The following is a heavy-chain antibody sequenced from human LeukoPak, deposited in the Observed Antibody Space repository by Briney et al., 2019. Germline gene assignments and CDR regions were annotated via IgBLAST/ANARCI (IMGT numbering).Heavy chain of an antibody. J-gene: IGHJ5*02. Sequence: GGSLRLSCAASGFTFDDYAMHWVRQAPGKGLEWVSGISWNSGSIGYADSVKGRFTISRDNAKNSLYLQMNSLRAEDTAVYYCARDDYPAAGPLPSWGQGTLVTVSS. D-gene: IGHD6-13*01. V-gene: IGHV3-9*01. CDR2: ISWNSGSI. CDR3: ARDDYPAAGPLPS. CDR1: GFTFDDYA.